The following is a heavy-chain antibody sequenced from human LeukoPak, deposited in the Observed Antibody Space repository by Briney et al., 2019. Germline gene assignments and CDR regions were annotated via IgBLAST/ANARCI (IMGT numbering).Heavy chain of an antibody. D-gene: IGHD6-19*01. J-gene: IGHJ4*02. V-gene: IGHV4-31*03. Sequence: SEPLSLTCSVSGGSISSGGYYWSWVRQHPGKGLEWIGYIDYIGSTYYNPSLKSRVTISSDTSKNQFSLKLNSVTAADTALYYCARDDSSGWSSLAYWGQGTLVTVSS. CDR1: GGSISSGGYY. CDR2: IDYIGST. CDR3: ARDDSSGWSSLAY.